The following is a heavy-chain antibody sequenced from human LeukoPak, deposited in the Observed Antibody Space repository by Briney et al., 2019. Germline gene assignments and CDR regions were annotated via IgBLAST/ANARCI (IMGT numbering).Heavy chain of an antibody. D-gene: IGHD4-23*01. J-gene: IGHJ6*02. CDR3: ARDEAVTTLVSYYYSGMDV. CDR2: ISSSSSYI. Sequence: GGSLRLSCAASGFTFSSYSMNWVRQAPGKGLEWVSSISSSSSYIYYADSVKGRFTISRDNAKNSLYLQMTRVRAEDTAVYSCARDEAVTTLVSYYYSGMDVWGPGTPVTASS. V-gene: IGHV3-21*01. CDR1: GFTFSSYS.